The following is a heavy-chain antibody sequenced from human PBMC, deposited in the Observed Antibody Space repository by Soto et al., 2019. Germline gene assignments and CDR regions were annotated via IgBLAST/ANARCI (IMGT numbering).Heavy chain of an antibody. Sequence: EVQLLESGGGLVQPGGSLRLSCAASGFTFSGYAMSWVRQAPGKGLEWVSAIGSGSPFYADSVKGRFTISRDNANSMAYLPMNSLRADDTAVYFCAQDLGSSWYHYNSFAPGGQGTLVTVSS. J-gene: IGHJ5*02. D-gene: IGHD6-13*01. CDR1: GFTFSGYA. CDR2: IGSGSP. V-gene: IGHV3-23*01. CDR3: AQDLGSSWYHYNSFAP.